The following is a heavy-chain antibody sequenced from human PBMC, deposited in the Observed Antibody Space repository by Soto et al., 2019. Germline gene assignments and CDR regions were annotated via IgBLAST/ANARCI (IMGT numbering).Heavy chain of an antibody. CDR3: VRGGGGGLFEH. CDR2: ISPKSTYR. Sequence: GGSLRLSCPTSGFPFGDDYMSWIRQAPGKGLEWLSHISPKSTYRNYADSVKGRFTISSDNTKSSLFLQMNSLGVEDTAVYYCVRGGGGGLFEHWGQGALVTVSS. V-gene: IGHV3-11*06. D-gene: IGHD2-21*01. CDR1: GFPFGDDY. J-gene: IGHJ4*02.